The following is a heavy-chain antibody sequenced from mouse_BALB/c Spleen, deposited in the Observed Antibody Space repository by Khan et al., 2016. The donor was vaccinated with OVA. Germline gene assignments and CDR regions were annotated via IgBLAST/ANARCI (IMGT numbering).Heavy chain of an antibody. D-gene: IGHD1-1*01. V-gene: IGHV3-2*02. CDR3: ARGNYYGYAMYY. J-gene: IGHJ4*01. Sequence: EVKLEESGPGLVKPSQSLSLTCTVTGYSITSDYAWNWIRQFPGNKLEWMGYISYSGSTSYNPSLKSRTSITRDTSKNQFFLQLNSVTTEDSATYSCARGNYYGYAMYYCGQGTSVTVSS. CDR1: GYSITSDYA. CDR2: ISYSGST.